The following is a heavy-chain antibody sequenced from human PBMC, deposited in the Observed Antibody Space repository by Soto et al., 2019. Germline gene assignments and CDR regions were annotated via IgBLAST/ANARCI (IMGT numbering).Heavy chain of an antibody. J-gene: IGHJ5*02. V-gene: IGHV4-34*09. CDR2: ISYSGST. Sequence: TSETLSLTCAVYGGSFSGYYWTWIRQSPGKGLEWIGQISYSGSTNYNPSLKSRVTISVDTSKNQFSLKLSSVTAADTAVYYCARSVFPWGQGTLVTVSS. CDR3: ARSVFP. CDR1: GGSFSGYY.